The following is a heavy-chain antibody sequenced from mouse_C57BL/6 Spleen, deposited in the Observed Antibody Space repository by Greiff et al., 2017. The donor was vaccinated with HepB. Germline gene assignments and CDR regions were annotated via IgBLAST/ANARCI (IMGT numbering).Heavy chain of an antibody. CDR3: ARDDYDDAMDY. CDR2: SRNKANDYTT. Sequence: EVNVVESGGGLVQSGRSLRLSCATSGFTFSDFYMEWVRQAPGKGLEWIAASRNKANDYTTEYSASVKGRFIVSRDTSQSILYLQMNALRAEDTAIYYCARDDYDDAMDYWGQGTSVTVSS. J-gene: IGHJ4*01. D-gene: IGHD2-4*01. CDR1: GFTFSDFY. V-gene: IGHV7-1*01.